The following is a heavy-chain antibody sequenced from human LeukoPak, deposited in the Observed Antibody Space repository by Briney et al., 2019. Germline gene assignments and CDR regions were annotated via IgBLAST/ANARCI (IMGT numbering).Heavy chain of an antibody. CDR1: GFPFSNRW. J-gene: IGHJ4*02. D-gene: IGHD2-15*01. CDR2: IKADGSEK. V-gene: IGHV3-7*04. Sequence: GGSLRLSCAASGFPFSNRWMSWVRQAPGKGLERVANIKADGSEKYYVDSVKGRFTVSRDNAKNSLYLQMNSLRAEDTGLYYCARYCGGGSCFDYWGRGTLVTVSS. CDR3: ARYCGGGSCFDY.